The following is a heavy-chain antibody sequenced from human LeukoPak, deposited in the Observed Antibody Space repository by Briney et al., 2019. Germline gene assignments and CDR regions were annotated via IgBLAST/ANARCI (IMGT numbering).Heavy chain of an antibody. Sequence: GGSLRLSCVASGFTFSSYGMHWVRQAPGKGLEWVAVISYDGSNKYYADSVKGRFTISRDNSKNTLYLQMNSLRAEDTAVYYCAKDLRAYYYGSGSFDYWGQGTLVTVSS. CDR1: GFTFSSYG. J-gene: IGHJ4*02. CDR2: ISYDGSNK. CDR3: AKDLRAYYYGSGSFDY. V-gene: IGHV3-30*18. D-gene: IGHD3-10*01.